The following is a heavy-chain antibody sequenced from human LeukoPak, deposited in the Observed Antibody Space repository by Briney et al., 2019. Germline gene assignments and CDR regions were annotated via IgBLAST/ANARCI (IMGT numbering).Heavy chain of an antibody. CDR1: GGSFSGYY. CDR2: INHSGST. CDR3: ARRPGYCSSTSCPGRFDP. V-gene: IGHV4-34*01. J-gene: IGHJ5*02. Sequence: SETLSLTCAVYGGSFSGYYWIWIRQPPGKGLEWIGEINHSGSTNYNPSLKSRVTISVDTSKNQFSLKLSSGTAADRAAYYCARRPGYCSSTSCPGRFDPWAQGTLVTVSS. D-gene: IGHD2-2*01.